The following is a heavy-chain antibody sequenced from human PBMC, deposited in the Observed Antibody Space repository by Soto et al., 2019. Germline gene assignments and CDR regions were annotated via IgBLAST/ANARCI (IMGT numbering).Heavy chain of an antibody. Sequence: EVQLLESGGGLVQPGGSLRLSCAASGFTFSSYAMSWVRQAPGKGLEWVSAISGSGGSTYYADSVKGRFTISRDNSKNTLYLQMNSLRAEDTAVYYCAKATTYYYDSSGYPDAFDIWGQGTMVTVSS. J-gene: IGHJ3*02. CDR3: AKATTYYYDSSGYPDAFDI. CDR2: ISGSGGST. CDR1: GFTFSSYA. D-gene: IGHD3-22*01. V-gene: IGHV3-23*01.